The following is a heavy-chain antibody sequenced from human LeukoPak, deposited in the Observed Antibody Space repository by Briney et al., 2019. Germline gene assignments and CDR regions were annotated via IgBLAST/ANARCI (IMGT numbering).Heavy chain of an antibody. CDR3: ARHGGSYSRAFDI. Sequence: SETLSLTCTVSGGSLSSYYWSWLRQPPGKGLEWLGYIYYSGSTNYNPSLKSRVTISVDTSNNQFSLKLSSVTAADTAVYYCARHGGSYSRAFDIWGQGTIVTVSS. D-gene: IGHD1-26*01. J-gene: IGHJ3*02. V-gene: IGHV4-59*08. CDR1: GGSLSSYY. CDR2: IYYSGST.